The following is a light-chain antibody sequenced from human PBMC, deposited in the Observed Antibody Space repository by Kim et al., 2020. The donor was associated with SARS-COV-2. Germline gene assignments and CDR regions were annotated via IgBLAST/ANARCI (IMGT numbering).Light chain of an antibody. CDR3: NSFTTTSTWV. CDR1: SSDIGAYDH. V-gene: IGLV2-14*01. Sequence: QSVLTQPASVSGSPGQSITISCAGTSSDIGAYDHVSWYRQHPGKAPKLVISEVSQRPSGVSSRFSGSKSGITASLTISGLQADDEADYYCNSFTTTSTWVFGGGTQLTVL. CDR2: EVS. J-gene: IGLJ3*02.